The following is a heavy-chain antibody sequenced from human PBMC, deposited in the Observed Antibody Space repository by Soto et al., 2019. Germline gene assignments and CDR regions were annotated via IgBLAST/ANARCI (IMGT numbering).Heavy chain of an antibody. Sequence: SVKVSCKASGGTFSSYAISWVRQAPGQGLEWMGGIIPIFGTANYAQKFQGRVTITADESTSTAYMELSSLRSEDTAVYYCARGRQMYYYDSSGYPRVIDVRAQRTTVTGSS. V-gene: IGHV1-69*13. D-gene: IGHD3-22*01. CDR1: GGTFSSYA. CDR2: IIPIFGTA. J-gene: IGHJ6*02. CDR3: ARGRQMYYYDSSGYPRVIDV.